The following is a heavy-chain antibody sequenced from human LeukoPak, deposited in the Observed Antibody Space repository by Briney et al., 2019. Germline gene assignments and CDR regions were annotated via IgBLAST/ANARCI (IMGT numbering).Heavy chain of an antibody. Sequence: PSETLSLTCAVYGGSFSGYYWSWIRQPPGKGQEWIGEINHSGSTNYNPSLKSRVTISVDTSKNQFSLKLNSVTAADTAVYYCARGRPNMDAWGKGTTVTVSS. V-gene: IGHV4-34*01. CDR3: ARGRPNMDA. D-gene: IGHD6-25*01. J-gene: IGHJ6*03. CDR1: GGSFSGYY. CDR2: INHSGST.